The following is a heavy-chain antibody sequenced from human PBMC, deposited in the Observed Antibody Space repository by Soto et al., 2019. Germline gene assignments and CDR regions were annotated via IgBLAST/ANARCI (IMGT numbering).Heavy chain of an antibody. CDR1: GFTFSSYA. V-gene: IGHV3-64*01. D-gene: IGHD3-16*01. CDR2: ISSNGDST. CDR3: ARDGGSAGPALTITDY. J-gene: IGHJ4*02. Sequence: GGSLRLSCAASGFTFSSYAMHWVRQAPGKGLEYVSAISSNGDSTYYARSLRARFTVSRDNSKNTLYLHMGSLRAEDMAVYYCARDGGSAGPALTITDYWGQGTLVNVSS.